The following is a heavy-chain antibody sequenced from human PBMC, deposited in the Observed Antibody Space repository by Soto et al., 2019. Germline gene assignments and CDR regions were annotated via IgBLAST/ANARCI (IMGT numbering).Heavy chain of an antibody. J-gene: IGHJ5*02. CDR1: GGSISSGGYY. CDR3: ARGDTDSIFGPRGGSFDP. V-gene: IGHV4-61*08. CDR2: INYIGIT. Sequence: SEPLVLPCTVSGGSISSGGYYWNWIRESPGKGLEWIGYINYIGITNYNPSLKSRVTISVDTSKNQFSLKVTSVTAADTAVYFCARGDTDSIFGPRGGSFDPWGEGTLVTVSS. D-gene: IGHD3-3*01.